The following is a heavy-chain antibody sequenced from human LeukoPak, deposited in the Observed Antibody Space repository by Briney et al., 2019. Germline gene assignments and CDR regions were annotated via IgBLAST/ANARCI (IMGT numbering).Heavy chain of an antibody. Sequence: GASVKVSCKASGYTFTGYQMHWVRQAPGQGLEWMGWINPNSGGTNYAQKFQGRVTMTRDTSISTAYMELSSLRSEDTAVYYCARSITMIVVWDAFDMWGQGTMVTVSS. CDR2: INPNSGGT. D-gene: IGHD3-22*01. J-gene: IGHJ3*02. CDR1: GYTFTGYQ. V-gene: IGHV1-2*02. CDR3: ARSITMIVVWDAFDM.